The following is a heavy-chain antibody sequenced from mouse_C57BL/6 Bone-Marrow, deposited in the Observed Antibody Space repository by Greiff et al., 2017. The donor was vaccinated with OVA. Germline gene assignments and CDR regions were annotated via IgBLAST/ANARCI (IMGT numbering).Heavy chain of an antibody. CDR3: ARSRDYGSTFDY. V-gene: IGHV1-55*01. CDR2: IYPGSGST. D-gene: IGHD1-1*01. Sequence: QVQLQQSGAELVKPGASVKMSCKASGYTFTSYWITWVKQRPGQGLEWIGDIYPGSGSTNYNEKFKSTATLTVDTSSSTAYMQLSSLTSEDSAVYYCARSRDYGSTFDYWGQGTTLTVSS. J-gene: IGHJ2*01. CDR1: GYTFTSYW.